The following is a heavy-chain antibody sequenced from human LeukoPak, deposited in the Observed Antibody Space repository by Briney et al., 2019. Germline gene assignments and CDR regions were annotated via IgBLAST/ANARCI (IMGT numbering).Heavy chain of an antibody. Sequence: GGSLRLSCAASGFTIGSSYMSWVRQAPGKGLEWVSVIYSGGSTYYADSVKGRFTISRDNSKNTLYLQMNSLRAEDTAVYYCAKDISPFYDYVWGSSIYMDVWGKGTTVTVSS. CDR1: GFTIGSSY. J-gene: IGHJ6*03. D-gene: IGHD3-16*01. CDR2: IYSGGST. CDR3: AKDISPFYDYVWGSSIYMDV. V-gene: IGHV3-66*01.